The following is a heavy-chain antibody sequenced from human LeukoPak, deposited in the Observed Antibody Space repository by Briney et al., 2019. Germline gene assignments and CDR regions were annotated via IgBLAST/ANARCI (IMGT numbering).Heavy chain of an antibody. J-gene: IGHJ4*02. CDR2: ISGSGGST. Sequence: GGSLRLSCAVSGLTFSNYGMSWVRQAPGKGLEWVAGISGSGGSTHYADSVKGRFTISRDNPRNTLYLQMNSLRPEDTAVYFCAKRGVVIRVILVGFHKEAYYFDSWGQGALVTVSS. D-gene: IGHD3-22*01. CDR1: GLTFSNYG. V-gene: IGHV3-23*01. CDR3: AKRGVVIRVILVGFHKEAYYFDS.